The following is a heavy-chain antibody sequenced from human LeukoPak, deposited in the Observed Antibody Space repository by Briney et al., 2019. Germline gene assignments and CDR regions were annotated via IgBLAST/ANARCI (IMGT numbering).Heavy chain of an antibody. CDR2: IIPIFGTA. D-gene: IGHD6-13*01. CDR3: ASTSAAAGRDYYYYYMDV. CDR1: GYTFTSYG. V-gene: IGHV1-69*05. Sequence: SVKVSCKASGYTFTSYGISWVRQAPGQGLEWMGGIIPIFGTANYAQKFQGRVTITTDESTSTAYMGLSSLRSEDTAVYYCASTSAAAGRDYYYYYMDVWGKGTTVTVSS. J-gene: IGHJ6*03.